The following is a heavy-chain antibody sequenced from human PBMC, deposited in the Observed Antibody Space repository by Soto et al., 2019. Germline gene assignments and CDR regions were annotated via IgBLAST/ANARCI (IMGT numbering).Heavy chain of an antibody. CDR2: ISSSSSYT. Sequence: GGSLRLSCAASGFTFSSYAMSWIRQAPGKGLEWVSYISSSSSYTNYADSVKGRFTISRDNAKNSLYLQMNSLRAEDTAVYYCARRVSSWFDPWGQGTLVTVSS. CDR1: GFTFSSYA. J-gene: IGHJ5*02. V-gene: IGHV3-11*06. CDR3: ARRVSSWFDP.